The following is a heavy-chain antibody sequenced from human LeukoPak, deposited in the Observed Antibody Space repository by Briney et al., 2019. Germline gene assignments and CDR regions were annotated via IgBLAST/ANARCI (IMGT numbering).Heavy chain of an antibody. CDR3: ARHVRGYCSSTSCSNSYYYYMDV. CDR1: GYSFTSYW. CDR2: IYPGDSDT. V-gene: IGHV5-51*01. J-gene: IGHJ6*03. D-gene: IGHD2-2*01. Sequence: GESLKISCKGSGYSFTSYWIGWVRQMPGKGLEWMGIIYPGDSDTRYSPSFQGQVTISADKPISTAYLQWSSLKASDTAKYYCARHVRGYCSSTSCSNSYYYYMDVWGKGTTVTVSS.